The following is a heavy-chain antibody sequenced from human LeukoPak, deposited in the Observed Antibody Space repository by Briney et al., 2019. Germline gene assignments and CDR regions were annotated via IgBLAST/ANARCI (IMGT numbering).Heavy chain of an antibody. Sequence: GGSLRLSCAESGFTFNSYGMHWVRQAPGKGLEWVAVIWYEGSNKHYADSVRGRFTISRDNSKNMLYLQMNSLRVEDTAVYFRARWEYDILTGYIDHWGHGTLVTVSS. J-gene: IGHJ4*01. V-gene: IGHV3-33*01. D-gene: IGHD3-9*01. CDR1: GFTFNSYG. CDR2: IWYEGSNK. CDR3: ARWEYDILTGYIDH.